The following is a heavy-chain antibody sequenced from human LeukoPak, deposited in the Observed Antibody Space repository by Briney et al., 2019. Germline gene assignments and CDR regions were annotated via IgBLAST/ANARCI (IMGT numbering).Heavy chain of an antibody. Sequence: GGSLRLSCAASGFTFSSYGMHWVRQAPGKGLEWVAVISYDGSNKYYADSVKGRFTISRDNAKNSLYLQMNSLRAEDTAVYYCAREYYDSSSGFDYWGQGTLVTVSS. D-gene: IGHD3-22*01. V-gene: IGHV3-30*03. CDR3: AREYYDSSSGFDY. CDR1: GFTFSSYG. J-gene: IGHJ4*02. CDR2: ISYDGSNK.